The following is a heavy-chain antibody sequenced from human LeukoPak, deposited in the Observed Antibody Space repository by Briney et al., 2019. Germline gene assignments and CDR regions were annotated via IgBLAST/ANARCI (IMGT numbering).Heavy chain of an antibody. CDR1: GASINNYY. V-gene: IGHV4-59*01. J-gene: IGHJ3*02. CDR2: IYYSGST. CDR3: ARDSNDYGTFDI. Sequence: SETLSLTCTVSGASINNYYWSWIRQPPGKGLEWIGYIYYSGSTNYNPSLKSRVTISVDTSKNQFSLKLSSVTAADTAVYYCARDSNDYGTFDIWGQGTMVTVSS. D-gene: IGHD4-17*01.